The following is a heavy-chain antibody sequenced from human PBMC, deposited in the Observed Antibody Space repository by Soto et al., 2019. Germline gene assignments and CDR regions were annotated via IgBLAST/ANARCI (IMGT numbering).Heavy chain of an antibody. D-gene: IGHD3-22*01. CDR3: ASQVYYYDSSGYYYYYYGMDV. V-gene: IGHV1-69*06. CDR2: IIPIFGTA. J-gene: IGHJ6*02. Sequence: QVQLVQSGAGVKKPGSSVTVSCKASGGTFSSYAISWVRQAPGQGLAWMGGIIPIFGTANYAQKFQGRVTITADKSTSTAYMELSSLRSEDTAVYYCASQVYYYDSSGYYYYYYGMDVWGQGTTVTVSS. CDR1: GGTFSSYA.